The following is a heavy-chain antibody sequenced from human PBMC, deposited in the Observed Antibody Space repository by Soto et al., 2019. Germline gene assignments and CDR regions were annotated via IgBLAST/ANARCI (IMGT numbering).Heavy chain of an antibody. CDR1: GYIFTSYW. Sequence: GESLKISCKVSGYIFTSYWISWVRQMPGKGLEYTGKIDPSDSYTNYSPAFQGHVTISGDRSTSTVYLQWSSLKASDTGMFYCARHSGHNYYFDYWGQGALVTVSS. J-gene: IGHJ4*02. CDR3: ARHSGHNYYFDY. V-gene: IGHV5-10-1*01. CDR2: IDPSDSYT. D-gene: IGHD5-12*01.